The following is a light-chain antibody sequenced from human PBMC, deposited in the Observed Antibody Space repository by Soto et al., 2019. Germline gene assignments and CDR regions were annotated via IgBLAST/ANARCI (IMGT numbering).Light chain of an antibody. J-gene: IGKJ5*01. Sequence: EIVLTQSPGTLSLSPGERATPSCRASQSVSSSYLAWYQQKPGQAPTLLIYGASSRATGITDRFSGSGSGTDFTLTISRLETEDFAVYYCQQYGSSPPITFGQGTRLEIK. CDR2: GAS. V-gene: IGKV3-20*01. CDR3: QQYGSSPPIT. CDR1: QSVSSSY.